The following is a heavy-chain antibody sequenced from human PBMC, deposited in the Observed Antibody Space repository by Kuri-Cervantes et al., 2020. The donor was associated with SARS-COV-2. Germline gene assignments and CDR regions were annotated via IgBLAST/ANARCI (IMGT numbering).Heavy chain of an antibody. CDR3: ARENGASSLTRWFDP. D-gene: IGHD1-1*01. J-gene: IGHJ5*02. Sequence: GESLKISCAASGFKFDDYGMSWVRQAPGKGLEWVSGISGNGGIRVHADSVMGRFTISRDHAKNSLYLQMNSLRVEDTALYYCARENGASSLTRWFDPWGQGTLVTVSS. CDR2: ISGNGGIR. V-gene: IGHV3-20*04. CDR1: GFKFDDYG.